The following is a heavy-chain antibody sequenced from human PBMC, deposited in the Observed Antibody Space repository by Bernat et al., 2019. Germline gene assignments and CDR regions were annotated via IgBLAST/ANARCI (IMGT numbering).Heavy chain of an antibody. D-gene: IGHD3-3*01. J-gene: IGHJ4*02. CDR2: IKQDGSEK. CDR3: ARPLRYYDFWSGQSD. Sequence: EVQLVESGGGLVQPGGSLRLSCAASGFTFSSYWMSWVRQAPGKGLEWVANIKQDGSEKYYVDSVKGRFTISRDNSKNTLYLQMNSLRAEDTAVYYCARPLRYYDFWSGQSDWGQGTLVTVSS. CDR1: GFTFSSYW. V-gene: IGHV3-7*01.